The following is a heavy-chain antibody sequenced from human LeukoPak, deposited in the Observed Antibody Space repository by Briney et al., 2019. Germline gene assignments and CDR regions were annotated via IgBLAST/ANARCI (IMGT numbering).Heavy chain of an antibody. CDR2: INQDGSEK. D-gene: IGHD5-24*01. CDR1: GFTFSSYW. Sequence: PGGSLRLSCAASGFTFSSYWMSWVRQAPGKGLEWVANINQDGSEKYYVDSVKGRLTISRDNAKNSLYLQMNSLRAEDTAVYYCARDVATISNWFDPWGQGTLVTVSS. V-gene: IGHV3-7*01. J-gene: IGHJ5*02. CDR3: ARDVATISNWFDP.